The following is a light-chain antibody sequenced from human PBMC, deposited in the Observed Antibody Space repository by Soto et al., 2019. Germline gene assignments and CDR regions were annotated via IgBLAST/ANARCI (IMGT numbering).Light chain of an antibody. CDR1: QSVSSN. CDR3: QQYYSYPWT. Sequence: EIVMTQSPATLSVSPGERATLSCRASQSVSSNLAWYQQKPGQAPRLLIYGASTRATGTPARFSGSGSGTEFTLTISSLQPDDFATYYCQQYYSYPWTFGQGTKADIK. CDR2: GAS. J-gene: IGKJ1*01. V-gene: IGKV3D-15*01.